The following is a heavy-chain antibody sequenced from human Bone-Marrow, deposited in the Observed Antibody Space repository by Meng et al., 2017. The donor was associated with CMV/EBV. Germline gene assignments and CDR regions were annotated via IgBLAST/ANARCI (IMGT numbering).Heavy chain of an antibody. CDR3: ARDNSDSTSSWWFDP. CDR1: GYTFVDYY. J-gene: IGHJ5*02. CDR2: INPNNGGT. Sequence: ASVKGSCKASGYTFVDYYIYWVRQAPGQGLEVMGWINPNNGGTNYAQKLQGRVTVTRDTSTSTVYMELGSLRSEDTAVYYCARDNSDSTSSWWFDPWGQGTVVSVSS. V-gene: IGHV1-2*02. D-gene: IGHD6-6*01.